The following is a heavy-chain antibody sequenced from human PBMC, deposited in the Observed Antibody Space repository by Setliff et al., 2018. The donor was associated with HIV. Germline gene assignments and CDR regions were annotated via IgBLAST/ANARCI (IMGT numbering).Heavy chain of an antibody. CDR2: IYSAGSTT. V-gene: IGHV3-23*03. Sequence: GGSLRLSCAASGFTFSSYAMSWVRQAPGKGLEWVSFIYSAGSTTSYADSVKGRFTISRDNSRNTLYLQMNSLRAEDTAVYYCVRVLLITNAVYGVVSNRFDPWGRGGQVTVSS. D-gene: IGHD3-3*01. CDR3: VRVLLITNAVYGVVSNRFDP. J-gene: IGHJ5*02. CDR1: GFTFSSYA.